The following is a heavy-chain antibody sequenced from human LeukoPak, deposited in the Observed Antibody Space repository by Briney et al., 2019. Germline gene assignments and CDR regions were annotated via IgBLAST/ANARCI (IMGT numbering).Heavy chain of an antibody. CDR3: AXGLSGSYDY. CDR2: IKEDGSEK. D-gene: IGHD1-26*01. Sequence: PGGSLTLSCAASGFTFSSYWMNWVRQAPGKGLEWVANIKEDGSEKYYVDSVKGRFTISRDNAKNSLYLQMNSLRAKDTAVYYCAXGLSGSYDYWGQGTLVTVSS. CDR1: GFTFSSYW. J-gene: IGHJ4*02. V-gene: IGHV3-7*01.